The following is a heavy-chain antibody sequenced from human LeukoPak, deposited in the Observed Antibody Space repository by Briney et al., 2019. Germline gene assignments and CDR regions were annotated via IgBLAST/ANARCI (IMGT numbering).Heavy chain of an antibody. J-gene: IGHJ4*02. D-gene: IGHD3-10*01. CDR3: ARNYGSGSYKDYYFDY. Sequence: GGSLRLPCAASGFKFSSYSMNWVRQAPGKGLEWVSFISSSSSYIYYADSVKGRFTISRDNAKNSLYLQMNSLRAEDTAVYYCARNYGSGSYKDYYFDYWGQGTLVTVSS. CDR2: ISSSSSYI. CDR1: GFKFSSYS. V-gene: IGHV3-21*01.